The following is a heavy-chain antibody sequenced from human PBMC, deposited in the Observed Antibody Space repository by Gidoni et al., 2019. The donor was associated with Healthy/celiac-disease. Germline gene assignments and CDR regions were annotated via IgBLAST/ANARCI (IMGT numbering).Heavy chain of an antibody. Sequence: QVQLQQWGAGLLKPSETLSLTCAVYGGSFSGYYWSWIRQPPGKGLEWIGEINHSGSTNYNPSLKSRVTISVDTSKNQFSLKLSSVTAADTAVYYCARRSLLWSRGYFDYWGQGTLVTVSS. CDR1: GGSFSGYY. CDR3: ARRSLLWSRGYFDY. CDR2: INHSGST. J-gene: IGHJ4*02. V-gene: IGHV4-34*01. D-gene: IGHD2-2*01.